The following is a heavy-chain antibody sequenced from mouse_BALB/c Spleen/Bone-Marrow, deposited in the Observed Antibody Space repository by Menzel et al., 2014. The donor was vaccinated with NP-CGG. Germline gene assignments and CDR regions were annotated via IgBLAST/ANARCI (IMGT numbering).Heavy chain of an antibody. CDR2: IWAGGST. V-gene: IGHV2-9*02. CDR3: ARDNGNFFAY. D-gene: IGHD2-1*01. CDR1: GFSLTSYG. Sequence: VMLVESGPGLVAPSQRLSITCTVSGFSLTSYGVHWVRQPPGKGLEWLGVIWAGGSTNYNSALMSRLSISKDNSKSQVFLKMNSLQTDDTAMYYCARDNGNFFAYWGQGTLVTVSA. J-gene: IGHJ3*01.